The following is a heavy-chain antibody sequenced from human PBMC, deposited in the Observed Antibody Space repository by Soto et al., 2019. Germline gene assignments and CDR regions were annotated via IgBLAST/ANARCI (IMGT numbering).Heavy chain of an antibody. D-gene: IGHD3-22*01. J-gene: IGHJ4*02. Sequence: GVLRLSCAGSGFTFSSYWMSWVRQAPGKGLEWVANINPDGSEKYYVDSVKGRFSISKDNAKNSLYLQLNSLRADDTAVYYCARDFFTTLAYWGQGTLVTVSS. CDR1: GFTFSSYW. CDR3: ARDFFTTLAY. V-gene: IGHV3-7*03. CDR2: INPDGSEK.